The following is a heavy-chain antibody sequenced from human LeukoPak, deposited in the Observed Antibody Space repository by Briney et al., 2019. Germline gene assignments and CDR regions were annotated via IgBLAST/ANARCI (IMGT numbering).Heavy chain of an antibody. CDR1: GGSFSGYY. D-gene: IGHD5-24*01. CDR2: INHSGST. J-gene: IGHJ4*02. CDR3: ARGRDGYNFLNRGEYYYFDY. V-gene: IGHV4-34*01. Sequence: SETLSLTCAVYGGSFSGYYWSWIRQPPGKGLEWIGEINHSGSTNYNPSLKSRVTISVDTSKNQFSLKLSSVTAADTAVYYCARGRDGYNFLNRGEYYYFDYWGQGTLVTVSS.